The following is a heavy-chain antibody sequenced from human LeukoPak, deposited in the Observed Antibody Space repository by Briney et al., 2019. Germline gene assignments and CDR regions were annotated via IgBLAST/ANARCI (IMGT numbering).Heavy chain of an antibody. V-gene: IGHV5-51*01. D-gene: IGHD1-7*01. CDR3: ARGAAGTTPDYYYFGLDV. J-gene: IGHJ6*02. Sequence: KPLNISGMCTGYRFIDYSIGWVRHMPGKGLEWMGNTYPGDSDTRTSPSFQGQVTISADKSINTAHLQWSSLEASDTAMYYCARGAAGTTPDYYYFGLDVWGQGTTVRVSS. CDR2: TYPGDSDT. CDR1: GYRFIDYS.